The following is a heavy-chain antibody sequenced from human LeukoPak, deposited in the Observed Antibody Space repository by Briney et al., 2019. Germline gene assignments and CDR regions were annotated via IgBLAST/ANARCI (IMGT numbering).Heavy chain of an antibody. CDR1: GGSFSVYY. CDR2: INHSGST. CDR3: ARGVGIQLWIY. D-gene: IGHD5-18*01. V-gene: IGHV4-34*01. Sequence: SETLSLTCAVYGGSFSVYYWSWIRQPPGKGLEWIGEINHSGSTNYNPSLKGRVTISVDTSKNQFSLKLSSVTAADTAVYYCARGVGIQLWIYWGQGTLVTVSS. J-gene: IGHJ4*02.